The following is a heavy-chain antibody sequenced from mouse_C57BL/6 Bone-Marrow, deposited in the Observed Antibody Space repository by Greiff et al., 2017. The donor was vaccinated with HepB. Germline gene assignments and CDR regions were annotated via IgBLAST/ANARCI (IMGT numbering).Heavy chain of an antibody. V-gene: IGHV1-82*01. CDR1: GYAFSSSW. CDR2: IYPGDGDT. Sequence: VQGVESGPELVKPGASVKISCKASGYAFSSSWMNWVKQRPGKGLEWIGRIYPGDGDTNYNGKFKGKATLTADKSSSTAYMQLSSLTSEDSAVYFCARSRGYYGSFDYWGQGTTLTVSS. D-gene: IGHD1-1*01. CDR3: ARSRGYYGSFDY. J-gene: IGHJ2*01.